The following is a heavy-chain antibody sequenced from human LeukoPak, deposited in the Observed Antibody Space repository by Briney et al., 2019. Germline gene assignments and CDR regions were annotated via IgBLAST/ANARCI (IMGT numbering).Heavy chain of an antibody. J-gene: IGHJ4*02. CDR1: GFTFISYA. V-gene: IGHV3-30*02. D-gene: IGHD2-15*01. Sequence: QPGGSLTLSCTGSGFTFISYAMHWVRQAPGKGLEWVAYTRDDASKTWYGGSVKGRFTIYRDNSKNTLYLHMNSVRGEDTAMYYCANGDCRGGRSSSGAHWGQGTLVTVSS. CDR3: ANGDCRGGRSSSGAH. CDR2: TRDDASKT.